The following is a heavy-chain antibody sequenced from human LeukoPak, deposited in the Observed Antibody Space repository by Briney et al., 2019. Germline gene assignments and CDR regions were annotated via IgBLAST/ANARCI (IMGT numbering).Heavy chain of an antibody. V-gene: IGHV1-69*11. CDR3: ARKLRLGGNWFDP. J-gene: IGHJ5*02. Sequence: SVKVSCKTSGGTFTSYAITWVRQAPGQGPEWMGKIIPIPGTTNYAQKFQGRVTFTADESTSTAYMELSSLRSEDTALYYCARKLRLGGNWFDPWGQGTLVTVSS. CDR2: IIPIPGTT. CDR1: GGTFTSYA. D-gene: IGHD1-26*01.